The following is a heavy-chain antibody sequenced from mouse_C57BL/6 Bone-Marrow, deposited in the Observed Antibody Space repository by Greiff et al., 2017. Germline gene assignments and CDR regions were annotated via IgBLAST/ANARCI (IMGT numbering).Heavy chain of an antibody. V-gene: IGHV5-17*01. CDR3: ARDGYYFYWYFDV. J-gene: IGHJ1*03. D-gene: IGHD2-3*01. CDR1: GFTFSDYG. Sequence: EVKLMESGGGLVKPGGSLKLSCAASGFTFSDYGMHWVRQAPEKGLEWVAYISSGSSTIYYADTVKGRFTISRDNAKNTLFLQMTSLRSEDTAMYYCARDGYYFYWYFDVWGTGTTGTVSS. CDR2: ISSGSSTI.